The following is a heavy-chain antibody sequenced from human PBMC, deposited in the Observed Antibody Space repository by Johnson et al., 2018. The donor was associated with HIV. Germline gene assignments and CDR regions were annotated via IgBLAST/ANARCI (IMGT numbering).Heavy chain of an antibody. Sequence: QVQLVESGGGVVQPGRSLRLSCAASGFTFSNYGMHWVRQAPCKGLEWVAVIWYDGSNKYYADSVKGRFTISRDNSKNTLYLQMNSLRDEDTAVYYCTTLRPLTFGGVIVMLDGFDIWGQGALVTVSS. D-gene: IGHD3-16*02. CDR3: TTLRPLTFGGVIVMLDGFDI. J-gene: IGHJ3*02. CDR2: IWYDGSNK. V-gene: IGHV3-33*01. CDR1: GFTFSNYG.